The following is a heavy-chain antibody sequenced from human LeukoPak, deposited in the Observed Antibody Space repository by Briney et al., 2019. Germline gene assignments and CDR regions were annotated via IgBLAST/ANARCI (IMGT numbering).Heavy chain of an antibody. CDR2: IYTSGST. Sequence: SQTLSLTCTVSGGSISSGSYYWSWIRQPAGKGLEWIERIYTSGSTNYNPSLKSRVTISVDTSKNQFSLKLSSVTAADTAVYYCARGGLGWTPHPGYYYYGMDVWGQGTTVTVSS. CDR3: ARGGLGWTPHPGYYYYGMDV. D-gene: IGHD3-16*01. J-gene: IGHJ6*02. V-gene: IGHV4-61*02. CDR1: GGSISSGSYY.